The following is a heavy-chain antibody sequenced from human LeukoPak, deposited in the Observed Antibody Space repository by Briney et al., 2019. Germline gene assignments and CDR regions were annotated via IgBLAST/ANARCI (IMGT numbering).Heavy chain of an antibody. D-gene: IGHD6-19*01. CDR1: GLTFSSYG. J-gene: IGHJ4*02. Sequence: GGSLRLSCVASGLTFSSYGMHWVRQAPGKGLEWVAFVLFDGRKTYYSESVKGRFTISIDNSKNTLYLQMNSLRAEDTAVYYCARASSGWLIDYWGQGTLVSVSS. CDR2: VLFDGRKT. V-gene: IGHV3-30*02. CDR3: ARASSGWLIDY.